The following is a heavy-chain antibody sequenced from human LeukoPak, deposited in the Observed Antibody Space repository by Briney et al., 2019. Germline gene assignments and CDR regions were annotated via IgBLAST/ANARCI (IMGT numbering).Heavy chain of an antibody. CDR3: AGNYYGSGSYYSEDRY. J-gene: IGHJ4*02. V-gene: IGHV4-34*01. D-gene: IGHD3-10*01. CDR1: GGSFSGYY. Sequence: SETLSLTCAVYGGSFSGYYWSWIRQPPGKGLEWIGEINHSGSTNYNPSLKSRVTISLNTSKNQFSLKLSSVTAADTAVYYCAGNYYGSGSYYSEDRYWGQGTLVTVSS. CDR2: INHSGST.